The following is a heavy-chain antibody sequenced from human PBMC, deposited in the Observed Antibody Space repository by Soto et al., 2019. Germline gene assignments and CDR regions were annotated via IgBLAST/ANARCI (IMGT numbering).Heavy chain of an antibody. CDR1: GFSLSTSGMC. J-gene: IGHJ6*02. CDR2: IDWDDDK. V-gene: IGHV2-70*01. D-gene: IGHD6-6*01. Sequence: SGPTLVNPTQTLTLTCTFSGFSLSTSGMCVSWIRQPPGKALEWLALIDWDDDKYYSTSLKTRLTISKDTSKNQVVLTMTNMDPVDTATYYCARIVTSSYYYHGMDVWGQGXTVTVSS. CDR3: ARIVTSSYYYHGMDV.